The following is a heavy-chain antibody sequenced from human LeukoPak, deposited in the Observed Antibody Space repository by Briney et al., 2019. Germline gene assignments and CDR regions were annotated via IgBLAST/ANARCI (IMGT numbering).Heavy chain of an antibody. CDR1: GDSVSSNSAA. Sequence: PSQTLTLTCAISGDSVSSNSAAWNWIRQSPSRGLEWLGRTYQRSKWYNDYALSVKSRITINPDTSKNQFSLQLNSVTPEDTAVYYCAREDCSGGSCYGGFDCWGQGTLVTVSS. CDR3: AREDCSGGSCYGGFDC. J-gene: IGHJ4*02. D-gene: IGHD2-15*01. V-gene: IGHV6-1*01. CDR2: TYQRSKWYN.